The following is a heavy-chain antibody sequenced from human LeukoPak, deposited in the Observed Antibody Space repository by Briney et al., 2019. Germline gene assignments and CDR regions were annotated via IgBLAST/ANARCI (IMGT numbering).Heavy chain of an antibody. CDR2: INHSGST. CDR1: GGSFSCYY. Sequence: SETLSLTCAVYGGSFSCYYWSWIRQPPGKGLEWIGEINHSGSTNYNPSLKSRVTISVDTSKNQFSLKLSSVTAADTAVYYCARALVVVPAARGRDWFDPWGQGTLVTVSS. D-gene: IGHD2-2*01. V-gene: IGHV4-34*01. CDR3: ARALVVVPAARGRDWFDP. J-gene: IGHJ5*02.